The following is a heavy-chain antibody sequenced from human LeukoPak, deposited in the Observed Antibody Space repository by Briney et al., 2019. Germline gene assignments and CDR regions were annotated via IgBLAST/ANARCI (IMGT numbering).Heavy chain of an antibody. Sequence: PSETLSLTCTVSGGSISSSSYYWGWIRQPPGKGLEWIGSIYYSGSTYYNPSLKSRVTISVDTSKNQFSLKVSSVTAADRAVYYCARGYYYRDVWGKGTTVTVSS. CDR2: IYYSGST. J-gene: IGHJ6*03. CDR1: GGSISSSSYY. V-gene: IGHV4-39*01. CDR3: ARGYYYRDV.